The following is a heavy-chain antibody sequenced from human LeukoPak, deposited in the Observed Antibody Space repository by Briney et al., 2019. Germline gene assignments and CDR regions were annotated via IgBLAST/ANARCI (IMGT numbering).Heavy chain of an antibody. D-gene: IGHD5-18*01. CDR3: ARGGTAMPTDV. V-gene: IGHV1-69*04. Sequence: ASVKVSCKASGGTFSSYAISWVRQAPGQGLEWMGRIIPILGIANYAQKFQGRVTITADKSTNTAYMELSSLRSEDTAVYYCARGGTAMPTDVWGQGTTVPVSS. CDR2: IIPILGIA. CDR1: GGTFSSYA. J-gene: IGHJ6*02.